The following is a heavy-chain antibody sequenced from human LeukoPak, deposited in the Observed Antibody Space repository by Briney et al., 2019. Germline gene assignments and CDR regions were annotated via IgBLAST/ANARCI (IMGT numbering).Heavy chain of an antibody. CDR2: ISAYNGNT. V-gene: IGHV1-18*01. D-gene: IGHD2-8*01. J-gene: IGHJ4*02. Sequence: ASVKVSCKASGYNFTNYGISWVRQAPGQGLEWMGWISAYNGNTNYAQKLQGRVTMTTDTSTSSAYMELRSLRSDDTAVYYCARDGEYCTNGVCYHDYWGQGTLVTVSS. CDR3: ARDGEYCTNGVCYHDY. CDR1: GYNFTNYG.